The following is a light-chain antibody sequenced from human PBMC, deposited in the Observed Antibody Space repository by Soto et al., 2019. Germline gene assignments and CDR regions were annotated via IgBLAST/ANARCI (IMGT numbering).Light chain of an antibody. CDR1: QNINNW. Sequence: DTQMTQSPSTLSASIGYRVTITCRASQNINNWLAWYQQKPGKAPKLLIYDASRLKSGVPSRFSGSGSGTEFTLTISSIQPDDSATYYCQQYNNYFGGGTKEE. CDR2: DAS. V-gene: IGKV1-5*01. J-gene: IGKJ4*01. CDR3: QQYNNY.